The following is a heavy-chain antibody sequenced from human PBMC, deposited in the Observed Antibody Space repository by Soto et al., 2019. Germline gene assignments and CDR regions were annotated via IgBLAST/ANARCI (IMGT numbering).Heavy chain of an antibody. CDR1: GGSVSSGSYY. J-gene: IGHJ6*02. CDR2: IYYSGST. CDR3: ARDEYSSSVGGMDV. V-gene: IGHV4-61*01. D-gene: IGHD6-6*01. Sequence: SVTLSLTCTVSGGSVSSGSYYWSWIRQPPGKGLEWIGYIYYSGSTNYNPSLKSRVTISVDTSKNQFSLKLSSVTAADTAVYYCARDEYSSSVGGMDVWGQGTTVTVSS.